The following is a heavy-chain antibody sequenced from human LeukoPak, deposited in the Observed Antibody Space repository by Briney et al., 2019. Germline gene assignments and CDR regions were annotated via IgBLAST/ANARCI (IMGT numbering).Heavy chain of an antibody. J-gene: IGHJ4*02. CDR1: GFTFSSYA. Sequence: GGSLRLSCAASGFTFSSYAMHWVRQAPGKGLEWVAVISYDGSNKYYADSVKGRFTISRDNSKNTLYLQMNSLRAEDTAVYYCARESTAYYDFWSGYYNGVDYWGQGTLVTVSS. V-gene: IGHV3-30-3*01. CDR3: ARESTAYYDFWSGYYNGVDY. D-gene: IGHD3-3*01. CDR2: ISYDGSNK.